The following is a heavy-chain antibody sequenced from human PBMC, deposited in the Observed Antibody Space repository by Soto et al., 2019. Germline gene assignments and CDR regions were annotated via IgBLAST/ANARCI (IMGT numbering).Heavy chain of an antibody. CDR3: AKDIYPDFWSGYYNY. CDR1: GFTFDDYT. D-gene: IGHD3-3*01. CDR2: ISWDGGST. Sequence: GGSLRLSCAASGFTFDDYTMHWVRQAPGKGLEWVSLISWDGGSTYYADSVKGRFTISRDNSKNSLYLQMNSLRTEDTALYYCAKDIYPDFWSGYYNYWGQGTLVTVSS. J-gene: IGHJ4*02. V-gene: IGHV3-43*01.